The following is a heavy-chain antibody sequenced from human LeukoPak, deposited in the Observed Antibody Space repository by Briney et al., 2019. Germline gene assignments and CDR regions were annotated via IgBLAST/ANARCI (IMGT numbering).Heavy chain of an antibody. D-gene: IGHD5-24*01. Sequence: GGSLRLSCAASGFIFDDYVMHWVRQAPGKGLEWVSGISWYSDSIGYADSVKRRFTISRDNDKNSLYLQMNSLRAEDMALYYLAKDRDGRSPSYFDYWGRGPRVTVSS. CDR1: GFIFDDYV. J-gene: IGHJ4*02. CDR2: ISWYSDSI. CDR3: AKDRDGRSPSYFDY. V-gene: IGHV3-9*03.